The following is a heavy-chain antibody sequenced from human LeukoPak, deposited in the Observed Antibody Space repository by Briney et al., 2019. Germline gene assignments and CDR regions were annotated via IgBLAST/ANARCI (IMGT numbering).Heavy chain of an antibody. CDR1: GGSISSGSYY. CDR2: IYTSGST. V-gene: IGHV4-61*02. CDR3: ARGDGYNYGYAFDI. D-gene: IGHD5-24*01. J-gene: IGHJ3*02. Sequence: SQTLSLTCTVSGGSISSGSYYWSWIRQPAGKGLECIGRIYTSGSTNYNPSLKSRVTISVDTSKNQFSLKLSSVTAADTAVYYCARGDGYNYGYAFDIWGQGTMVTVSS.